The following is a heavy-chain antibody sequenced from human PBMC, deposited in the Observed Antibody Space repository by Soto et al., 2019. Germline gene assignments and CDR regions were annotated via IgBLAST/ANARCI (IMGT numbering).Heavy chain of an antibody. CDR1: GCTFSSYS. CDR3: ARMRGSYDFDY. D-gene: IGHD1-26*01. Sequence: EVQLVESGGGLVKPGGSLRLSCAASGCTFSSYSMNWVRQAPGKGLEWVSSISSSTGYIDYADSVKGRFTISRDNAKNSLYLQMNSLRAEDTAVYYCARMRGSYDFDYWGQGTLVTVSS. J-gene: IGHJ4*02. V-gene: IGHV3-21*01. CDR2: ISSSTGYI.